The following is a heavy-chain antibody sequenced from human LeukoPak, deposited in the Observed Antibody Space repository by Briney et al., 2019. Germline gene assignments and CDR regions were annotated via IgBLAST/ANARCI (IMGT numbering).Heavy chain of an antibody. J-gene: IGHJ4*02. V-gene: IGHV3-23*01. Sequence: QAGGSLRLSCAASGFTVSSNYMSWVRQAPGKGLEWVSAISGSGGSTYYADSVKGRFTISRDNSKNTLYLQMNSLRAEDTAVYYCAEPEGGYYDIRPDWGQGTLVTVSS. CDR1: GFTVSSNY. CDR3: AEPEGGYYDIRPD. CDR2: ISGSGGST. D-gene: IGHD3-22*01.